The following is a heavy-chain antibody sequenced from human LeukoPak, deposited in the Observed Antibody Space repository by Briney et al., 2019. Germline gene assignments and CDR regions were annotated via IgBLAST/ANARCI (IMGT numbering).Heavy chain of an antibody. J-gene: IGHJ5*02. V-gene: IGHV3-7*01. CDR3: ARDGYSSRNWFDP. Sequence: WGSLRLSCAASGFTSSNYWMSWVRQAPGKGLEWVANVKQDGSEKYYVESVKGRFTVSRDNAKNSLFLQMNSLRVEDTAVYYCARDGYSSRNWFDPWGQGTLVTVSS. CDR2: VKQDGSEK. CDR1: GFTSSNYW. D-gene: IGHD6-13*01.